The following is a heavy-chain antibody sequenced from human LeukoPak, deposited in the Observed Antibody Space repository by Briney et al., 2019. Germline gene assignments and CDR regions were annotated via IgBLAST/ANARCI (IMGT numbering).Heavy chain of an antibody. Sequence: GESLKISCKGSGYSFTSYWIGWVRQMPGKGLEWMVIIYPGDSDTRYSPSFQGQVTISADKSISTAYLQWSSLKASDTAMYYCARLQYYYDSSGYSNWFDPWGQGTLVTVSS. CDR1: GYSFTSYW. D-gene: IGHD3-22*01. V-gene: IGHV5-51*01. CDR3: ARLQYYYDSSGYSNWFDP. J-gene: IGHJ5*02. CDR2: IYPGDSDT.